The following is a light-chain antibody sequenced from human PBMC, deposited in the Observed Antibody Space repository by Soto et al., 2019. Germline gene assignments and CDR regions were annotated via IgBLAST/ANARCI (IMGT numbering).Light chain of an antibody. Sequence: QPVLTQPASVSGSPGQSIALSCTGTSSDVGGSNYVSWYQQHPGKAPKLIIYQVNNRPSGVSDRFSASKSGNTASLTISGLQTEDEADYYCSSYTSRSTLLFGGGTKLTVL. V-gene: IGLV2-14*01. CDR1: SSDVGGSNY. CDR3: SSYTSRSTLL. J-gene: IGLJ2*01. CDR2: QVN.